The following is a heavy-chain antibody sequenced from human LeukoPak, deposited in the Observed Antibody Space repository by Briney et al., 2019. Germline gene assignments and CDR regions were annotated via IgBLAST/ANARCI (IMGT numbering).Heavy chain of an antibody. Sequence: GASVKVSCKASGYTFTSYYLHWVRQAPGQGLEWMGIINPTIGTTNYAQKFQGRVTMTRDMPTSTFYMEVSSLRSEDTAVYYCARDPNDGHNGNFDYWGQGTLVTVSS. CDR1: GYTFTSYY. D-gene: IGHD5-24*01. CDR3: ARDPNDGHNGNFDY. J-gene: IGHJ4*02. CDR2: INPTIGTT. V-gene: IGHV1-46*01.